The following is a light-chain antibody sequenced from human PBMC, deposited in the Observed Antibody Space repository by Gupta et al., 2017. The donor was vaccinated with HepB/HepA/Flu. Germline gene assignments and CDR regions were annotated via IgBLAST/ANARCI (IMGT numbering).Light chain of an antibody. CDR1: QSVSSTS. CDR3: QQYGRSPLT. Sequence: DIVLTHSPGTLSLSPGERATLSCRASQSVSSTSLAWYQQKPGQAPRLLIYGASSRATGIPDRFSGSGSGTDFTLTISRLEPEDFAVYYCQQYGRSPLTFGGGTKVEIK. CDR2: GAS. V-gene: IGKV3-20*01. J-gene: IGKJ4*01.